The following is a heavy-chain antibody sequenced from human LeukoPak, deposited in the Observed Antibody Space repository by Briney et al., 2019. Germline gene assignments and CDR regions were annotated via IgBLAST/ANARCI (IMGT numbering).Heavy chain of an antibody. J-gene: IGHJ4*02. Sequence: GGSLRLSCAASGFSFKDFTMNWVRQAPGKGLEWISYISSSGDTKYYADSVKGRFTISRDNSKNTLYLQMNSLRAEDTAVYYCARDSGYDLFDYWGQGTLVTVSS. CDR2: ISSSGDTK. CDR3: ARDSGYDLFDY. CDR1: GFSFKDFT. D-gene: IGHD5-12*01. V-gene: IGHV3-48*01.